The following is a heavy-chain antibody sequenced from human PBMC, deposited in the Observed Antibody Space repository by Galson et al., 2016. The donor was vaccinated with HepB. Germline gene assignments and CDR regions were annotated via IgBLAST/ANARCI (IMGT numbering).Heavy chain of an antibody. D-gene: IGHD3-10*01. CDR3: ARGLVGSGMDV. V-gene: IGHV3-7*03. Sequence: SLRLSCAASGFTFSSYWMTWVRQAPGKGLEWVANIKEDGSQKNYVDSVKGRFTISRDDAKNSLSLQMSSLRAEDTALDQCARGLVGSGMDVWGQGTTVTVSS. J-gene: IGHJ6*02. CDR2: IKEDGSQK. CDR1: GFTFSSYW.